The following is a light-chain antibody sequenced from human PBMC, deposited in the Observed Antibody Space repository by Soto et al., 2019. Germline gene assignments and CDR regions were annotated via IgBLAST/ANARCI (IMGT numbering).Light chain of an antibody. Sequence: EIASTQSPDTVYLSPRERATLSCRASQSVSSSYLAWYQQTPGQAPRLLIYGASSRATGIPDRFSGSGSGTDFPLTISRLEPEDFAVYYCQQYGSSPPITFGQGTRLEIK. CDR2: GAS. CDR1: QSVSSSY. CDR3: QQYGSSPPIT. J-gene: IGKJ5*01. V-gene: IGKV3-20*01.